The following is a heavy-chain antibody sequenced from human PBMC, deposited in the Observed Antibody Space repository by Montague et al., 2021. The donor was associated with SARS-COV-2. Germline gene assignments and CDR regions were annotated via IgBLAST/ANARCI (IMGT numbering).Heavy chain of an antibody. CDR3: ARVSGYGSGSSFNWFDS. CDR1: GDSINNVSYF. Sequence: SQSLSLTCSVFGDSINNVSYFWSWIRQPAGKGLEWIGRVYISGSTDYNPSLKSRVTMLLDKSANELTLQVTSVTAADTAVYYCARVSGYGSGSSFNWFDSWGQGLVVTVSS. V-gene: IGHV4-61*02. D-gene: IGHD3-10*01. J-gene: IGHJ5*01. CDR2: VYISGST.